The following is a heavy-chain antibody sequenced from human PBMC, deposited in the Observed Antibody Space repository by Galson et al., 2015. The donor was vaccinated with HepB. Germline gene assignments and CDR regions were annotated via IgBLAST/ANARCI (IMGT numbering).Heavy chain of an antibody. CDR2: INPNSGGT. CDR3: ARMGYCTNGVCYTFDY. J-gene: IGHJ4*02. CDR1: GYTFTGYY. V-gene: IGHV1-2*02. Sequence: SVKVSCKASGYTFTGYYMHWVRQAPGQGLEWMGWINPNSGGTNYAQKFQGRVTMTRDTSISTAYMELSRLRSDDTAVYYCARMGYCTNGVCYTFDYWGQGTLVTVSS. D-gene: IGHD2-8*01.